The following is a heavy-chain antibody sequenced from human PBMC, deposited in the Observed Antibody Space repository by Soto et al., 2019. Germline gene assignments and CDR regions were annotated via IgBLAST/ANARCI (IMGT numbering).Heavy chain of an antibody. Sequence: SETLSLTCTVSGGSISGYQWSWIRQPPGKGLEWNGSLYYSGSTNYNPSFKSLVSISVDTSKNQFSLKLSSVIAADAAVYYFARTYYGDLVYWCQGTLVTVSS. D-gene: IGHD4-17*01. CDR2: LYYSGST. J-gene: IGHJ4*02. CDR3: ARTYYGDLVY. V-gene: IGHV4-59*08. CDR1: GGSISGYQ.